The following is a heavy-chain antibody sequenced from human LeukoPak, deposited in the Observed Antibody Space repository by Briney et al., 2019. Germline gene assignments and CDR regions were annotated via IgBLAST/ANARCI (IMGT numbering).Heavy chain of an antibody. CDR3: ARDQGVRPLYYFDY. CDR2: IYHSGST. V-gene: IGHV4-30-2*01. Sequence: SETLSLTCAVSGGSISSGGYSWSWIRQPPGKGLEWIGYIYHSGSTYYNPSLKSRVTISVDRSKNQFSLKLSSVTAADTAVYYCARDQGVRPLYYFDYWGQGALVTVSS. CDR1: GGSISSGGYS. D-gene: IGHD3-10*01. J-gene: IGHJ4*02.